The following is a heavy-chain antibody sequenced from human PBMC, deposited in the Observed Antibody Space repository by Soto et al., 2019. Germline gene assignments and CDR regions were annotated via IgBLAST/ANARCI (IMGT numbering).Heavy chain of an antibody. CDR2: ISGSGVTT. D-gene: IGHD3-9*01. Sequence: EVRLLESGGGLVQPGGSLRLSCAASGFTFNTYAMNWVRQAPGKGLEWVSAISGSGVTTYYADSVKGRFTISRDNSKNTLYVQMNSLRTEDTAVYYCAKDVHYDILTGIEYFRHWGQGTLVTVSS. J-gene: IGHJ1*01. CDR3: AKDVHYDILTGIEYFRH. V-gene: IGHV3-23*01. CDR1: GFTFNTYA.